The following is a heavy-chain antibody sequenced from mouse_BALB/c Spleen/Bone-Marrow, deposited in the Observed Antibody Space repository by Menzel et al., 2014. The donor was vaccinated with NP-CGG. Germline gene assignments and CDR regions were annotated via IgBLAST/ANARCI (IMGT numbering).Heavy chain of an antibody. CDR2: INSDGGST. Sequence: EVMLVESGGGLVQPGESLKLSCESNEYEFPSHDMSWVRKTPEKRLELVAAINSDGGSTYYPDTMERRFIISRDNSKKTLYPQMSSLRSEDTAFYYCARHEDYYGSSLFAYWGQGTLVTVSA. CDR1: EYEFPSHD. V-gene: IGHV5-2*03. CDR3: ARHEDYYGSSLFAY. J-gene: IGHJ3*01. D-gene: IGHD1-1*01.